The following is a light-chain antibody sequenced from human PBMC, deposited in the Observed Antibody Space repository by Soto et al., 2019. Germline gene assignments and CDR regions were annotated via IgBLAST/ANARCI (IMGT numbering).Light chain of an antibody. CDR2: GAS. CDR1: QSVSSN. V-gene: IGKV3-15*01. Sequence: EIVMTQSPATLSVSPGERATLSCRASQSVSSNLAWYQQKSGQAPRLLIYGASTRATGLPARFSGSGSGTEFSLTITSLQSEDFAVYYCRQYNNWPPTWTFGQGTKVEIK. J-gene: IGKJ1*01. CDR3: RQYNNWPPTWT.